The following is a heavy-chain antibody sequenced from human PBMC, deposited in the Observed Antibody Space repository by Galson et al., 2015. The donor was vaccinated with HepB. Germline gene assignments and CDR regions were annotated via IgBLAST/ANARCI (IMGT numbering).Heavy chain of an antibody. Sequence: SLRLSCAASGFTFSIYSMSWVRQAPGKGLEWVANIRKDGIETYSADSVKGRFTISRDNAENSLYLQLNSLRVEDTAVYYCARYRITLTGTRFFDYWGQGTLVTVSS. V-gene: IGHV3-7*03. CDR1: GFTFSIYS. J-gene: IGHJ4*02. CDR2: IRKDGIET. CDR3: ARYRITLTGTRFFDY. D-gene: IGHD1-7*01.